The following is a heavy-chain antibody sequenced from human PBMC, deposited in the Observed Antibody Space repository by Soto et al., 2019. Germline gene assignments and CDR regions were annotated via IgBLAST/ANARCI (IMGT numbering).Heavy chain of an antibody. CDR1: GFTFSSYA. Sequence: LRLSCAASGFTFSSYAMSWVRQAPGKGLEWVSAISGSGGSTYYADSVKGRFTTSRDNSKNTLCLQMNSLRAEDTAVYYCASRNGGDDYPPLGAFDYWGQGTLVTVSS. CDR2: ISGSGGST. D-gene: IGHD4-17*01. V-gene: IGHV3-23*01. CDR3: ASRNGGDDYPPLGAFDY. J-gene: IGHJ4*02.